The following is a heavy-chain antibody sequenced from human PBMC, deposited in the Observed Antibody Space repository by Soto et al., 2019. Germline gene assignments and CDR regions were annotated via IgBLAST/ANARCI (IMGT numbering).Heavy chain of an antibody. Sequence: SETLSLTCAVSGGSISSGGYSWSWIRQPPGKGLEWIGYIYHSGSTYYNPSLKSRVTISVDRSKNQFSLKLSSVTAADTAVYYCASSGSYYYYYYGMDVWGQGTTVTVSS. D-gene: IGHD1-26*01. CDR1: GGSISSGGYS. V-gene: IGHV4-30-2*01. J-gene: IGHJ6*02. CDR2: IYHSGST. CDR3: ASSGSYYYYYYGMDV.